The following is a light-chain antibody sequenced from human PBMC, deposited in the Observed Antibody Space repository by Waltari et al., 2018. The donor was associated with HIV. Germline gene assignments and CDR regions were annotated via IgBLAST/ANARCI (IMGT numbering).Light chain of an antibody. V-gene: IGLV1-40*01. J-gene: IGLJ2*01. CDR3: QSYDSSLSGSEV. CDR2: GNT. CDR1: NHNTGANYD. Sequence: QSVLTQPPSVSGAPGQRVTLSCTGNNHNTGANYDLHWYQQLPGTAPKLLIYGNTNRPSGVPDRFPGSKSGTSASLVITGLRAEDEADYYCQSYDSSLSGSEVFGGGTKLSVL.